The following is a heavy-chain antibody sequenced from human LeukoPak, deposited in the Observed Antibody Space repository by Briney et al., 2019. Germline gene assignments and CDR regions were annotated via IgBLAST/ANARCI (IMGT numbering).Heavy chain of an antibody. CDR1: GFNFNNAW. CDR2: LKSKTDGGTR. J-gene: IGHJ4*02. CDR3: TTGGLGGDYFSTLGG. D-gene: IGHD4-17*01. Sequence: GGSLRLSCATSGFNFNNAWMTWVRQAPGKGLEWVGRLKSKTDGGTRDYAAPVKGRFTISRDDSKNTLYLQTNSLKTEDTAVYYCTTGGLGGDYFSTLGGWGQGTLVTVSS. V-gene: IGHV3-15*01.